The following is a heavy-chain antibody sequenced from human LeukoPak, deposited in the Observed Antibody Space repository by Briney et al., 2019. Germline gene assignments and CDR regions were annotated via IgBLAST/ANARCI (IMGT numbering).Heavy chain of an antibody. CDR3: VRGWGPAYCGGDCHRHFDY. CDR1: DYSIRSGGYS. Sequence: SETLSLTCAVSDYSIRSGGYSWYWIQHPRRKGLECSGYIYNSGSTYYNPPLKSRVTISVDMSKNQFSMKLTSVTAADTAVYYCVRGWGPAYCGGDCHRHFDYWGQGALVTVSS. J-gene: IGHJ4*02. V-gene: IGHV4-30-2*01. CDR2: IYNSGST. D-gene: IGHD2-21*02.